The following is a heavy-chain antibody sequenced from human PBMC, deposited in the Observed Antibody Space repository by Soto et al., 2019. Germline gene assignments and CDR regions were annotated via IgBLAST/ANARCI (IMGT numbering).Heavy chain of an antibody. V-gene: IGHV3-53*04. D-gene: IGHD6-13*01. Sequence: EVQLVESGGGLVQPGGSLRLSCAASGFTVSSNYMSWVRQAPGKGLEWVSVIYSGGSTYYADSVKGRFTISRHNSKNTLYLQMNSLRAEDTAVYYCARDREAAGPEGYYYDMDVWGKGTTFPVSS. CDR3: ARDREAAGPEGYYYDMDV. CDR2: IYSGGST. J-gene: IGHJ6*03. CDR1: GFTVSSNY.